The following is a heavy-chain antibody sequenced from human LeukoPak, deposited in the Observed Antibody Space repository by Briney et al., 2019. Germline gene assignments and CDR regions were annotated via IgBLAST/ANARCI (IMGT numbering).Heavy chain of an antibody. Sequence: PGGSLRLSCAASGFTVSDNYMSWVRQTPGKGLEWISVIYSGGATYHADSVKGRFTISRDNSKNTLYLQMNSLRAEDTAVYYCARELGGAAGDTSADYWGQGTLVTVSS. CDR1: GFTVSDNY. V-gene: IGHV3-66*01. J-gene: IGHJ4*02. D-gene: IGHD6-13*01. CDR2: IYSGGAT. CDR3: ARELGGAAGDTSADY.